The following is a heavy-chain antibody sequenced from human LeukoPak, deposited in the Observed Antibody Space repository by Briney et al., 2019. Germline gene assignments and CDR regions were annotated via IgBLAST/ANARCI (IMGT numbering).Heavy chain of an antibody. V-gene: IGHV3-7*01. J-gene: IGHJ4*02. Sequence: GGSLRLSCAASGFTFTTHAMSWVRQAPGKGLEWVANIKQDGSEKYYVDSVKGRFTISRDNAKNSLYLQMNSLRAEDTAVYYCARRSGGDYWGQGTLVTVSS. CDR1: GFTFTTHA. CDR2: IKQDGSEK. CDR3: ARRSGGDY. D-gene: IGHD3-10*01.